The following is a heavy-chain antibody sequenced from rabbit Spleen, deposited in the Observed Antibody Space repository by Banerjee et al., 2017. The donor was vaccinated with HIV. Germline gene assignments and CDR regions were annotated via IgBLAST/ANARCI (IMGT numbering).Heavy chain of an antibody. CDR1: GFSFSSSYY. J-gene: IGHJ6*01. CDR3: ARDTSSSFSSYGMDL. CDR2: IDAGSSGFT. V-gene: IGHV1S40*01. Sequence: QSLEESGGGLGKPGGTLTLTCTASGFSFSSSYYICWVRQAPGKGLEWIACIDAGSSGFTYFATWAKGRFTCSKSSSTTVTLQMTRLTAADTATYFCARDTSSSFSSYGMDLWGPGTLVTVS. D-gene: IGHD1-1*01.